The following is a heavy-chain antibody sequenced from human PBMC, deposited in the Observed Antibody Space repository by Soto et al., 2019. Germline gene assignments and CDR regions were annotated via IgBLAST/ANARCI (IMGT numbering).Heavy chain of an antibody. J-gene: IGHJ3*01. D-gene: IGHD3-22*01. CDR1: GFSFSNYA. CDR3: VRDDRWAFDF. CDR2: ISIGSGSI. V-gene: IGHV3-48*02. Sequence: EVQLVESGGGLVQPGGSRRVSCAASGFSFSNYAMNWVRQAPGKGLVWVSSISIGSGSIFYADSVKGRFTISRDEAKNSLYMQMNTLRDEDTAIYYSVRDDRWAFDFWGQGTMVTVSS.